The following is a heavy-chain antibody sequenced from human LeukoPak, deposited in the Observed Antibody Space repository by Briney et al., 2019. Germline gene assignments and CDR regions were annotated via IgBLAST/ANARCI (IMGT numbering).Heavy chain of an antibody. Sequence: HAGGSLRLSCAASGFTFSSYAMSWVRQAPGKGLEWVSAISGSGGSTYYADSVKGRFTISRDNSKNTLYLQMNSLRAEDTAVYYCAKSIVVVTARGYYFDYWGQGTLVTVSS. CDR2: ISGSGGST. CDR3: AKSIVVVTARGYYFDY. J-gene: IGHJ4*02. CDR1: GFTFSSYA. D-gene: IGHD2-21*02. V-gene: IGHV3-23*01.